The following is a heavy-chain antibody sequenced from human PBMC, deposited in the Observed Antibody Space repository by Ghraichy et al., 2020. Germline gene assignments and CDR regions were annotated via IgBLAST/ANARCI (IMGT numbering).Heavy chain of an antibody. CDR1: EFSFSTFA. D-gene: IGHD3-22*01. CDR2: ISNDGSNK. J-gene: IGHJ2*01. Sequence: GGSLNISCAASEFSFSTFAMHWVRQAPGKGLEWVALISNDGSNKYYADSVKGRFTISRDNSKNTLSLQMSSLSVPDTAVYYCARVRIPYDTGIFRGPGFDRWGRGTLVRVSP. V-gene: IGHV3-30-3*01. CDR3: ARVRIPYDTGIFRGPGFDR.